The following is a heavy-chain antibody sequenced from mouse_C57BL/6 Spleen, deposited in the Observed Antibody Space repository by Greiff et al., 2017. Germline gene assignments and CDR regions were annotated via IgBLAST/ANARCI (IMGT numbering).Heavy chain of an antibody. V-gene: IGHV1-81*01. CDR2: IYPRSGNT. CDR1: GYTFTSYG. Sequence: QVQLQQSGAELARPGASVKLSCKASGYTFTSYGISWVKQRTGQGLEWIGEIYPRSGNTYYNEKFKGKATLTADKSSSTAYMELRSLTSEDSAVSFCASDFGSGREAWFAYWGQGTLVTVSA. D-gene: IGHD1-1*01. J-gene: IGHJ3*01. CDR3: ASDFGSGREAWFAY.